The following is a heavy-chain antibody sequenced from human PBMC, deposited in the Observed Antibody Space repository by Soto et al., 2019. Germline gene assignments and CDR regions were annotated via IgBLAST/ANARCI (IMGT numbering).Heavy chain of an antibody. CDR3: AKSVAARLWRDPFDY. J-gene: IGHJ4*02. CDR1: GFTFSSYA. Sequence: EVQLLESGGGLVQPGGSLRLSCAASGFTFSSYAMSWVRQAPGMGLEWVSAISGSGGSTYYADSVKGRFTISRDNSKNTLYLQMNSLRAEDTAVYYCAKSVAARLWRDPFDYWGQGTLVTVSS. V-gene: IGHV3-23*01. D-gene: IGHD6-6*01. CDR2: ISGSGGST.